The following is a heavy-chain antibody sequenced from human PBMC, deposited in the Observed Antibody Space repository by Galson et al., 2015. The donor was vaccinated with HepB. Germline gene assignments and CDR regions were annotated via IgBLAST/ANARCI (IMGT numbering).Heavy chain of an antibody. CDR1: GFTFSSYG. J-gene: IGHJ4*02. D-gene: IGHD3-22*01. CDR2: IRYDGSNK. V-gene: IGHV3-30*02. CDR3: AKDLLYYYDSSGHY. Sequence: SLRLSCAASGFTFSSYGMHWVRQAPGKGLEWVAFIRYDGSNKYYADSVKGRFTISRDNSKNTLYLQMNSLRAEDTAVYYCAKDLLYYYDSSGHYWGQGTLVTVSS.